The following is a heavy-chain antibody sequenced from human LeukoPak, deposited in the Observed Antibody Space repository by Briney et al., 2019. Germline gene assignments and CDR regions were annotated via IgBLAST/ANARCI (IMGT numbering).Heavy chain of an antibody. J-gene: IGHJ4*02. V-gene: IGHV3-15*01. Sequence: GGSLRLSCAASGFTFSSYWMSWVRQAPGKGLEWVGRIKSKTDGGTTDYAAPVKGRFTISRDDSKNTLYLQMNSLKTEDTAVXXXXXXXXXVTTPGDYWGQGTLVTVSS. D-gene: IGHD4-17*01. CDR3: XXXXXXVTTPGDY. CDR2: IKSKTDGGTT. CDR1: GFTFSSYW.